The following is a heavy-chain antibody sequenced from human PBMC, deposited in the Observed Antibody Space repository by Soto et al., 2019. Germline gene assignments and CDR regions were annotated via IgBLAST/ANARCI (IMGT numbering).Heavy chain of an antibody. CDR3: ARLCYVSISCPALDASLI. CDR1: GYTFTSYG. Sequence: ASVKVSCKASGYTFTSYGISWVRQAPGQGLEWMGWISAYNGNTNYAQKLQGRVTMTTDTSTSTAYMELRSLRSDDTAVYYCARLCYVSISCPALDASLISCPGPMVTV. CDR2: ISAYNGNT. V-gene: IGHV1-18*01. D-gene: IGHD2-2*01. J-gene: IGHJ3*02.